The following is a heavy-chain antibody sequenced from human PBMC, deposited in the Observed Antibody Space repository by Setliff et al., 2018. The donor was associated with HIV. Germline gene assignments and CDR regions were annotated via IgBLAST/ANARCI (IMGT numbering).Heavy chain of an antibody. CDR3: ARRRDFDY. CDR2: IYHSGST. CDR1: GYSISSGYY. V-gene: IGHV4-38-2*01. J-gene: IGHJ4*02. Sequence: SETLSLTCAVSGYSISSGYYWGWIRQPPGKGLEWIGSIYHSGSTYYNPSLKSRVTISVDTSKNQFSLKLSSVTAADTAVYYCARRRDFDYWGQGTLVTASS.